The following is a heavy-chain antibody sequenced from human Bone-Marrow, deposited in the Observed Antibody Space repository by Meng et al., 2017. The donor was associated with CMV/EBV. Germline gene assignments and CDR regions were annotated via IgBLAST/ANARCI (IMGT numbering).Heavy chain of an antibody. J-gene: IGHJ4*02. V-gene: IGHV3-33*06. CDR3: AKASMTTVTLPFDY. CDR2: IWYDGSNK. Sequence: GGSLRLSCAASGFTFSSFGMHWVRQAPGKGLEWVAVIWYDGSNKYYADSVKGRFTISRDNSKNTLYLQMNSLRAEDTAVYYCAKASMTTVTLPFDYWGQGTLVNGAS. D-gene: IGHD4-17*01. CDR1: GFTFSSFG.